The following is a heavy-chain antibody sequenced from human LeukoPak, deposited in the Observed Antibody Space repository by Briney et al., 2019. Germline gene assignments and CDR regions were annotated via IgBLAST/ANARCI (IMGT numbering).Heavy chain of an antibody. D-gene: IGHD3-3*01. CDR2: IYTSGST. CDR1: GGSISSYY. V-gene: IGHV4-4*07. J-gene: IGHJ3*02. Sequence: SETLSLTCTVSGGSISSYYWSWIRQPAVKGLEWIGRIYTSGSTNYNPSLKSRVTMSVDTSKNQFSLKLSSVTAADTAVYYCAKGEWSLEALDIWGQGTMVTVSS. CDR3: AKGEWSLEALDI.